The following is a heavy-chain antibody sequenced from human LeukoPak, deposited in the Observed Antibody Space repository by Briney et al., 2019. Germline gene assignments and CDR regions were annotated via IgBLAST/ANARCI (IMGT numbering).Heavy chain of an antibody. CDR1: GGSISSHY. CDR2: IYYSGST. D-gene: IGHD3-9*01. V-gene: IGHV4-59*11. J-gene: IGHJ6*03. CDR3: ARAANRDILTGYYKRYYYYYYMDV. Sequence: KTSETLSLTCTVSGGSISSHYWSWIRQPPGKGLEWIGYIYYSGSTSYIPSLKSRVTISVDTSKNQFSLKLSSVTAADTAVYYCARAANRDILTGYYKRYYYYYYMDVWGKGTTVTVSS.